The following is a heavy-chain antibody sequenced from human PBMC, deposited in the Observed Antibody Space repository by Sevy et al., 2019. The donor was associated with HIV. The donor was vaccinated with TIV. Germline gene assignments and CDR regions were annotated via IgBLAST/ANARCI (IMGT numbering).Heavy chain of an antibody. J-gene: IGHJ4*02. CDR2: MTSSGSYI. CDR1: GFTFSTST. D-gene: IGHD2-15*01. Sequence: GGSLRLSCAASGFTFSTSTMIWVRQAPGKGLEWVSLMTSSGSYILYADSVKGRFTISRDNAKNSVFLQMNSLRVEDTAVYYCVRDGWNYWGQGTLVTVSS. V-gene: IGHV3-21*01. CDR3: VRDGWNY.